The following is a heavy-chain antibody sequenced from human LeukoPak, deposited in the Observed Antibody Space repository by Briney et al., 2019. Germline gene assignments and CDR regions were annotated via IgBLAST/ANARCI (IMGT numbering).Heavy chain of an antibody. J-gene: IGHJ4*02. CDR2: VHSSGST. CDR1: GASVTTYY. V-gene: IGHV4-59*02. Sequence: SETLSLTCTVSGASVTTYYWSWIRQSPGKELEWIANVHSSGSTFYNPSLKSRVTISIDTSKNQFSPKLTSVTTADTAVYYCARDIRTVGATLYFDYWGQGTLLTVSS. CDR3: ARDIRTVGATLYFDY. D-gene: IGHD1-26*01.